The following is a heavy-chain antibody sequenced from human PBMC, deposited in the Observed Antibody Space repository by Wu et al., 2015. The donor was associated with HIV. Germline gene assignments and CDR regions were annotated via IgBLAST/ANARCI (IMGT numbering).Heavy chain of an antibody. CDR2: INPRGGIT. CDR3: ARERHSSSPTYYYYMDV. J-gene: IGHJ6*03. Sequence: QVQLVQSGAEVKKPGSSVKVSCKASGGSFNSYGISWVRQAPGQGLEWMGVINPRGGITHYAQKFQGRVTLTRDTSTSTVYLELSPLRSEDSAVYYCARERHSSSPTYYYYMDVWGKGDHGHRLL. D-gene: IGHD6-13*01. V-gene: IGHV1-46*02. CDR1: GGSFNSYG.